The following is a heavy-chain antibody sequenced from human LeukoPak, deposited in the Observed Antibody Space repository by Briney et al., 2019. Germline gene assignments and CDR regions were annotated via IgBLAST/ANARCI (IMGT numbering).Heavy chain of an antibody. CDR2: IKQDGSEK. Sequence: GGSLRLSCAASGFTFISYWMSWVRQAPGKGLEWVANIKQDGSEKYYVDSVKGRFTISRDNAKNSLYLQMNSLRAEDTAVYYCARLGLRWYADYWGQGTLVTVSS. CDR3: ARLGLRWYADY. D-gene: IGHD6-13*01. V-gene: IGHV3-7*01. J-gene: IGHJ4*02. CDR1: GFTFISYW.